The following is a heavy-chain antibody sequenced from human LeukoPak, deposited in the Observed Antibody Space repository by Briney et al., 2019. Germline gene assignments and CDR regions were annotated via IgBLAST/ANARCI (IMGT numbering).Heavy chain of an antibody. D-gene: IGHD1-26*01. J-gene: IGHJ4*02. CDR2: IHYGGST. V-gene: IGHV4-59*01. Sequence: SETLSLTCSVSGASISSYYWSLIRQPPGKGLEWIGYIHYGGSTNYNPSLKSRVTISVDTSKNQFSLNLNSVTAADTALYYCACGTYYYFDYWGQGTLVTVSS. CDR1: GASISSYY. CDR3: ACGTYYYFDY.